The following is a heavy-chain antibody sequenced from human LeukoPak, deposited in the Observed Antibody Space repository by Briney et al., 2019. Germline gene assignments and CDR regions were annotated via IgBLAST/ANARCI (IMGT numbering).Heavy chain of an antibody. V-gene: IGHV1-46*01. J-gene: IGHJ3*02. D-gene: IGHD2-2*02. CDR1: GYTFTNFG. CDR2: INPSGGST. Sequence: ASVRVSCKAFGYTFTNFGITWVRQAPGQGLEWMGIINPSGGSTSYAQKFQGRVTMTRDTSTSTVYMELSSLRSEDTAVYYCARVVPAAIPAFDIWGQGTMVTVSS. CDR3: ARVVPAAIPAFDI.